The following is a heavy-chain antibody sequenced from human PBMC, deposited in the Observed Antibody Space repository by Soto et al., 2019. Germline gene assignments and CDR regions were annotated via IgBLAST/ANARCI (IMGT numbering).Heavy chain of an antibody. V-gene: IGHV4-39*01. J-gene: IGHJ4*02. CDR3: ATPSDYGAVDY. CDR2: IYYSGST. Sequence: QLQLQESGPGLVKPSETLSLTCTVSGGSISSSSYYWGWIRQPPGKGLEWIGSIYYSGSTYYNPSLKSXXTXSXXTSKNQFSLQLSSVTAADTAVYYCATPSDYGAVDYWGQGTLVTVSS. D-gene: IGHD4-17*01. CDR1: GGSISSSSYY.